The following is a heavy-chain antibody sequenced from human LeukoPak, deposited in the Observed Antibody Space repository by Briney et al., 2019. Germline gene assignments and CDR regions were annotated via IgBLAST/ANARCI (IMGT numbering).Heavy chain of an antibody. V-gene: IGHV4-59*01. CDR1: GGSISSYY. CDR3: ARDRVGYSYGSFVY. D-gene: IGHD5-18*01. Sequence: SETLSLTCTVSGGSISSYYWGWIRQPPGKGLEWIGYIYYSGSTNYNPSLKSRVTMSVDTSKNQFSLKLSSVTAADTAVYYCARDRVGYSYGSFVYWGQGTLVTVSS. J-gene: IGHJ4*02. CDR2: IYYSGST.